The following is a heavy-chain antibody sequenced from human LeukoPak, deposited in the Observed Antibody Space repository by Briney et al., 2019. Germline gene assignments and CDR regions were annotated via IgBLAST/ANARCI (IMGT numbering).Heavy chain of an antibody. CDR2: IIPILGIA. V-gene: IGHV1-69*10. J-gene: IGHJ4*02. Sequence: SVKVSCKASGGTFSSYAISWVRQAPGQGLEWMGGIIPILGIANYAQKFQGRVTITADKSTSTAYMELSSLRSEDTAVYYCARDSPFCGGDCYFDYWGQGTLVTVSS. CDR1: GGTFSSYA. CDR3: ARDSPFCGGDCYFDY. D-gene: IGHD2-21*02.